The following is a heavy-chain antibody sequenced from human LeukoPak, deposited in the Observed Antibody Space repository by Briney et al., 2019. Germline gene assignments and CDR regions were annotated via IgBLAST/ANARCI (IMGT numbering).Heavy chain of an antibody. V-gene: IGHV3-74*01. CDR1: GFTFSNYW. D-gene: IGHD1-14*01. CDR2: IKGDGSHT. CDR3: VRDWDHFDFDS. Sequence: PGGSLRLSCAASGFTFSNYWMPWVRHAPGKGLVWVSRIKGDGSHTVYADSVKGRFTISRDNAKNTLYLQMKSLRDEDTAVYYCVRDWDHFDFDSWGQGTLVTVSS. J-gene: IGHJ5*01.